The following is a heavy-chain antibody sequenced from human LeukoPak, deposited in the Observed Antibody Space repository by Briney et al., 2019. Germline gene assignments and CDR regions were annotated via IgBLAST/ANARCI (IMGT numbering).Heavy chain of an antibody. J-gene: IGHJ3*02. D-gene: IGHD3-10*01. CDR2: IYSGGST. Sequence: GGSLRLSCAASEFSVGSNYMTWVRQAPGKGLEWVSLIYSGGSTYYADSVKGRFTISRDNSKNTLYLQMNSLRAEDTAVYYCARELYYYGSGSRAFDIWGQGTMVTVSS. V-gene: IGHV3-66*01. CDR3: ARELYYYGSGSRAFDI. CDR1: EFSVGSNY.